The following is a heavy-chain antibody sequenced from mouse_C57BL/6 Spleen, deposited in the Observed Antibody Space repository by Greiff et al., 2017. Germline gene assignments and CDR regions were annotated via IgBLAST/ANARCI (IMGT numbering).Heavy chain of an antibody. J-gene: IGHJ4*01. V-gene: IGHV1-26*01. CDR2: INPNNGGT. CDR3: ASQVTTVVANAMDY. Sequence: EVQLQQSGPELVTPGASVKISCKASGYTFTDYYMNWVKQSHGKSLEWIGNINPNNGGTSYNQKFKGKATLTVDKSSSTAYMELRSLTSEDSAVYYCASQVTTVVANAMDYWGQGTSVTVSS. D-gene: IGHD1-1*01. CDR1: GYTFTDYY.